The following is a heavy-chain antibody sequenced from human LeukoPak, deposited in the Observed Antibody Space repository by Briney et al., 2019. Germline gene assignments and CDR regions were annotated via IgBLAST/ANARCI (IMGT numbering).Heavy chain of an antibody. Sequence: ASVKVSCKASGYTFTSYAMHWVRQAPGQRLEWMGWVNAGNGNTKYSQEFQGRVTITRDTSASTAYMELSSLRSEDTAVYYCARTVVVVPAATYYFDYWGQGTLVTVSS. CDR3: ARTVVVVPAATYYFDY. CDR2: VNAGNGNT. V-gene: IGHV1-3*01. CDR1: GYTFTSYA. D-gene: IGHD2-2*01. J-gene: IGHJ4*02.